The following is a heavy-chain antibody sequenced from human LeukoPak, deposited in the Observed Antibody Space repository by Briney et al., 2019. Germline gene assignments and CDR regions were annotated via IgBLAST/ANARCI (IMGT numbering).Heavy chain of an antibody. Sequence: SETLSLTCTVSGGSIRSYYWSWIRQPPGKGLEWIGYIYYSGSTNYNPSLKSRVTISVDTSKNQFSLKLSSVTAADTAVYYCARDFEFAGGQGILVTVSS. V-gene: IGHV4-59*01. CDR2: IYYSGST. J-gene: IGHJ4*02. CDR1: GGSIRSYY. CDR3: ARDFEFA. D-gene: IGHD3-9*01.